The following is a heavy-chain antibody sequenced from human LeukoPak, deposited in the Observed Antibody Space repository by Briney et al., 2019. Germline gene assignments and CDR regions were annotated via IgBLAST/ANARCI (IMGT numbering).Heavy chain of an antibody. CDR1: GFTFSSYA. D-gene: IGHD3-3*01. CDR3: ARESITIFGVVGDLDAFDI. J-gene: IGHJ3*02. Sequence: GRSLRLSCAASGFTFSSYAISWVRQAPGQGLEWMGGIIPIFGTANYAQKFQGRVTITTDESTSTAYMELSSLRSEDTAVYYCARESITIFGVVGDLDAFDIWGQGTMVTVSS. CDR2: IIPIFGTA. V-gene: IGHV1-69*05.